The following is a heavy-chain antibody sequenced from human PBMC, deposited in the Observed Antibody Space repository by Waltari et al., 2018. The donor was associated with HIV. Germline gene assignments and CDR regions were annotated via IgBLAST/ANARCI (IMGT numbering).Heavy chain of an antibody. J-gene: IGHJ4*02. V-gene: IGHV3-66*01. D-gene: IGHD1-1*01. CDR3: ATDDFLTY. CDR1: GFNVSANC. CDR2: MYTGGTT. Sequence: EVQLVESGGGLVQPGGSLRLSCAVSGFNVSANCMSWVRQAPGKGLEWVSHMYTGGTTYYADSVKGRVTISRDNSKNTVFLQMNNLRAEDTAVYYCATDDFLTYWGQGTLVTVSS.